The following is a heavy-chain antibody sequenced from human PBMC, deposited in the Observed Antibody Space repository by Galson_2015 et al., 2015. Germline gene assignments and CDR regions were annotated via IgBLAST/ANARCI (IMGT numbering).Heavy chain of an antibody. D-gene: IGHD2-2*01. Sequence: SLRLSCAASGFTFSSYGMHWVRQAPGKGLEWVAVIWYDGSNKYYADSVKGRFTISRDNSKNTLYLQMNSLRAEDTAVYYCAREGGGDIVVVPAAMEPRGYYYYMDVWGKGTTVTVSS. CDR2: IWYDGSNK. J-gene: IGHJ6*03. V-gene: IGHV3-33*01. CDR3: AREGGGDIVVVPAAMEPRGYYYYMDV. CDR1: GFTFSSYG.